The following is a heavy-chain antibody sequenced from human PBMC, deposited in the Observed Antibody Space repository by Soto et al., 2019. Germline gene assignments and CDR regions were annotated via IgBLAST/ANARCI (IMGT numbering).Heavy chain of an antibody. CDR1: GLTFSSYG. CDR2: LSHDGRDK. CDR3: SNDSYFDYIWGSYRTNYFDS. V-gene: IGHV3-30*18. D-gene: IGHD3-16*02. Sequence: QVQLVESGGGVVQPGRSLRLSCAPSGLTFSSYGMHWARQAPGKGLGWVAGLSHDGRDKSYADTLKGRFTITRDNSKNTLYPQMKSLSAEDAAVDYCSNDSYFDYIWGSYRTNYFDSWGQGTLVSVSS. J-gene: IGHJ4*02.